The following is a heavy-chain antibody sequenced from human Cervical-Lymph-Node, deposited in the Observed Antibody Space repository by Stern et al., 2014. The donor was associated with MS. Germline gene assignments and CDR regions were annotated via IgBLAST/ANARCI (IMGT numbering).Heavy chain of an antibody. Sequence: QVQLVQSGPEVRKPGASVKVSFKTSGYTLTKFGTGWVRQAPGQGLEWVGWISAFNGKTNYGQKFQGRVTMTTDKSTNTVYMELRSLRSDDTAVYYCARDAETRYYDSSGYSYFDSWGQGTLITVSS. CDR1: GYTLTKFG. CDR2: ISAFNGKT. D-gene: IGHD3-22*01. V-gene: IGHV1-18*01. CDR3: ARDAETRYYDSSGYSYFDS. J-gene: IGHJ4*02.